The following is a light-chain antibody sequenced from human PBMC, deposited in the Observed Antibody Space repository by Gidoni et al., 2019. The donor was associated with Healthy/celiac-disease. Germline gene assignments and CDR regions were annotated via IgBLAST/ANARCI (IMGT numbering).Light chain of an antibody. J-gene: IGKJ4*01. CDR2: DAS. Sequence: EIVFTQSPATLSLSPGERATLSCRASQSVSSYLAWYQQKPGQAPRLLIYDASNRATGIPARFSGSGSGTDFTLTISSLEPEDFALYYCQQRNTLFGGGTKVEIK. V-gene: IGKV3-11*01. CDR1: QSVSSY. CDR3: QQRNTL.